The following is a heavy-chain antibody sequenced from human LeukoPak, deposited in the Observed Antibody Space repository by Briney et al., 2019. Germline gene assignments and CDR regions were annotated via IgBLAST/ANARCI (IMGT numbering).Heavy chain of an antibody. CDR2: TYYGGNT. J-gene: IGHJ4*02. V-gene: IGHV4-39*01. CDR3: AAAFDY. CDR1: GGSITSSNYY. D-gene: IGHD6-25*01. Sequence: SETLSLTCTVSGGSITSSNYYWGWIRQPPGKGLEWIGNTYYGGNTYYNPSPKSRLTISVDTSKNQFSLELSSVTAADTAVYYCAAAFDYWGQGTLVTVSS.